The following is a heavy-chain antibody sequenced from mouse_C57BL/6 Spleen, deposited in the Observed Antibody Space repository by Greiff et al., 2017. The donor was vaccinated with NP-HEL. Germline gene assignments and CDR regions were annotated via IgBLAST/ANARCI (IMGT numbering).Heavy chain of an antibody. Sequence: VQLQQSGAELARPGASVKLSCKASGYTFTSYGISWVKQRTGQGLEWIGEIYPRSGNTYYNEKFKGKATLTADKSSSTAYMELRSLTSEDSAVYFCARSYYGSSKYYFDYWGQGTTLTVSS. D-gene: IGHD1-1*01. CDR1: GYTFTSYG. CDR2: IYPRSGNT. J-gene: IGHJ2*01. CDR3: ARSYYGSSKYYFDY. V-gene: IGHV1-81*01.